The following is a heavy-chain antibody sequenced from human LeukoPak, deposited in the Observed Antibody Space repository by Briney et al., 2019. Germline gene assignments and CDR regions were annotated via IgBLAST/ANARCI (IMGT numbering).Heavy chain of an antibody. J-gene: IGHJ2*01. CDR3: ARDRHNIAAAPSSSWYFDL. CDR1: GYTFTSYD. V-gene: IGHV1-8*02. Sequence: ASVKVSCKASGYTFTSYDINWVRQATGQGLEWMGWMNPNSGNTGYAQKFQGRVTMTTDTSTSTAYMELRSLRSDDTAVYYCARDRHNIAAAPSSSWYFDLWGRSTLVIVST. D-gene: IGHD6-13*01. CDR2: MNPNSGNT.